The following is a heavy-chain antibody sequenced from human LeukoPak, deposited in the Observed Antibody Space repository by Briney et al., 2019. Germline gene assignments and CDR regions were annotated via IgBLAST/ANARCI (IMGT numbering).Heavy chain of an antibody. D-gene: IGHD6-13*01. CDR1: GFTFSSYG. CDR3: ARGQQLAGTAFDY. V-gene: IGHV3-33*08. Sequence: GGSLRLSCAASGFTFSSYGIHWVRQAPGKGLEWVAVVWYDGTNKYYADSVKGRFTISRDSSKNTVYLQMNSLRDEDTAVYYCARGQQLAGTAFDYWGQGTLVTVSS. CDR2: VWYDGTNK. J-gene: IGHJ4*02.